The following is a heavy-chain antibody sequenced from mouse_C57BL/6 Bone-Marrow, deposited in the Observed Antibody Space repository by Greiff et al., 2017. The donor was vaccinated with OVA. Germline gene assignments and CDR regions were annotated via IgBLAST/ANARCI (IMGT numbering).Heavy chain of an antibody. D-gene: IGHD1-1*01. V-gene: IGHV5-12*01. J-gene: IGHJ1*03. Sequence: EVQGVESGGGLVQPGGSLKLSCAASGFTFSDYYMYWVRQTPEKRLEWVAYISNGGGSTYYPDTVKGRFTISRDNAKNTLYLQMSRLKSEDTAMYYCARHPYYGSSSNFDVWGTGTTVTVSS. CDR1: GFTFSDYY. CDR3: ARHPYYGSSSNFDV. CDR2: ISNGGGST.